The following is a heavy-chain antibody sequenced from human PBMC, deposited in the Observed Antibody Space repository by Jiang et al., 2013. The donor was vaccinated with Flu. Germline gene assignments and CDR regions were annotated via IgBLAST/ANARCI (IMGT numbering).Heavy chain of an antibody. CDR2: IYYSGST. J-gene: IGHJ4*02. CDR1: GGSISSSSYY. D-gene: IGHD3-16*01. Sequence: GPGLVKPSETLSLTCTVSGGSISSSSYYWGWIRQPPGKGLEWIGSIYYSGSTYYNPSLKSRVTISVDTSKNQFSLKVSSVTAADTAVYYCARQGLGGVDYFDYWGQGTLVTVSS. V-gene: IGHV4-39*01. CDR3: ARQGLGGVDYFDY.